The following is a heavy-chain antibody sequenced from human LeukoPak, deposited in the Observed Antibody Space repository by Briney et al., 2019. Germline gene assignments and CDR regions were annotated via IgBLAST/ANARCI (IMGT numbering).Heavy chain of an antibody. J-gene: IGHJ6*03. CDR1: GFTFDDYG. CDR2: INWNGGST. Sequence: GGSLRLSCAASGFTFDDYGMSWVRQAPGKGLEWVSGINWNGGSTGYADSVKGRFTISRDNAKNSLYLQMNSLRAEDTALYYCARGGYPGYYYDSSGYYPPPDYYYMDVWGKGTTVTVSS. V-gene: IGHV3-20*04. D-gene: IGHD3-22*01. CDR3: ARGGYPGYYYDSSGYYPPPDYYYMDV.